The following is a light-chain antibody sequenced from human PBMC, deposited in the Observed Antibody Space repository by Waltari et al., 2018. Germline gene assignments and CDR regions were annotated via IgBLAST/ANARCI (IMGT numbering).Light chain of an antibody. CDR2: DTS. CDR3: QQYSNWPPWT. J-gene: IGKJ1*01. V-gene: IGKV3-15*01. Sequence: EIMMTQSPATLSVSPGERATLSCRVSQSVIRKLAWYQQKPGQAPRLLIYDTSSRATDSPARFSGSGSGTEFTLTISSLQSEDFAVYYCQQYSNWPPWTFSQGTKVEI. CDR1: QSVIRK.